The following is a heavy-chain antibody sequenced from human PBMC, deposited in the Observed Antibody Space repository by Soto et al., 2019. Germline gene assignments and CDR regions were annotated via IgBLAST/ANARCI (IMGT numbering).Heavy chain of an antibody. V-gene: IGHV3-21*01. CDR1: GFTFSSYS. Sequence: EVQLVESGGGLVKPGGSLRLSCAASGFTFSSYSMNWVRQAPGKGLEWVSSISSSSSYIYYADSVKGRFTISRDNAKSSLYLQMNSLRAEDTAVYYCARDWGQTPSSYYYYGMDVWGQGTTVTVSS. CDR3: ARDWGQTPSSYYYYGMDV. J-gene: IGHJ6*02. CDR2: ISSSSSYI. D-gene: IGHD3-16*01.